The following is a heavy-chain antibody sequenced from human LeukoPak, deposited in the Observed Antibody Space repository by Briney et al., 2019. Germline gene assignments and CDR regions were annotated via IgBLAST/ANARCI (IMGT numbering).Heavy chain of an antibody. CDR2: IWYVGSNK. D-gene: IGHD3-22*01. CDR3: ARDRDYYDSSGSFDY. V-gene: IGHV3-33*01. J-gene: IGHJ4*02. Sequence: GRSLRLSCAASGFTFSSYGMHWVRQAPGKGLEWVAVIWYVGSNKYYADSVKGRFTISRDNSKNTLYLQMNSLRAEDTAVYYCARDRDYYDSSGSFDYWGQGTLVTVSS. CDR1: GFTFSSYG.